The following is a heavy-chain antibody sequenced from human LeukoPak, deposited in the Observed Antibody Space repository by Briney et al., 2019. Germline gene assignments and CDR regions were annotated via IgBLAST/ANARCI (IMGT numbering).Heavy chain of an antibody. V-gene: IGHV4-34*01. CDR1: GGSFSGYY. Sequence: PSETLSLTCAVYGGSFSGYYWSWIRQPPGKGLEWIGEINHRGSAADYDPSLKSRVTIAVDTSKNQFSLKLTSVTAADTGVYYCVRGQTGDRLHDWGQGTLVTVST. D-gene: IGHD7-27*01. CDR3: VRGQTGDRLHD. CDR2: INHRGSAA. J-gene: IGHJ4*02.